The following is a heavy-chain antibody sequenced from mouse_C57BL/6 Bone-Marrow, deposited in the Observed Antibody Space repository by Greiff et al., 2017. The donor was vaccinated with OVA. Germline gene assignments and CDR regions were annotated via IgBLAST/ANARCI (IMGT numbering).Heavy chain of an antibody. Sequence: EVKLMESGGGLVKPGGSLKLSCAASGFTFSSYAMSWVRQTPEKRLAWVATLSDGGSYTYYPDNVKGRFTISRDNAKNNLYLQMSHLKSEDTAMYYCARDNYGKGNYWGQGTTLTVSS. D-gene: IGHD2-1*01. CDR1: GFTFSSYA. J-gene: IGHJ2*01. V-gene: IGHV5-4*01. CDR3: ARDNYGKGNY. CDR2: LSDGGSYT.